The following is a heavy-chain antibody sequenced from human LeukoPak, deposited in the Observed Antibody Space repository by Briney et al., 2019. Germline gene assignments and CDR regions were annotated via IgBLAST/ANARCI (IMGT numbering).Heavy chain of an antibody. CDR3: ANGGPAAPYFDY. CDR2: IRYDGSNK. Sequence: PGGSLRLSCAASVFTFSSYGMHWVRQAPGRGLEWVAFIRYDGSNKYYADSVKGRFTISRDNSKNTLYLQMNSLRAEDTAVYYCANGGPAAPYFDYWGQGTLVTVSS. V-gene: IGHV3-30*02. J-gene: IGHJ4*02. D-gene: IGHD2-2*01. CDR1: VFTFSSYG.